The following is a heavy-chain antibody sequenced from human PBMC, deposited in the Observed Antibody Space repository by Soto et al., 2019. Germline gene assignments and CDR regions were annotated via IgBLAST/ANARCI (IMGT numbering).Heavy chain of an antibody. D-gene: IGHD2-2*01. J-gene: IGHJ4*02. CDR3: ARDAVPAAMGGHYFDY. CDR1: GGTFSSYA. V-gene: IGHV1-69*13. Sequence: SVKVSCKASGGTFSSYAISWVRQAPGQGLEWMGGIIPIFGTANYAQKFQGRVTITADESTSTSYMELSSLRSEDTAVYYCARDAVPAAMGGHYFDYWGQGTLVTVSS. CDR2: IIPIFGTA.